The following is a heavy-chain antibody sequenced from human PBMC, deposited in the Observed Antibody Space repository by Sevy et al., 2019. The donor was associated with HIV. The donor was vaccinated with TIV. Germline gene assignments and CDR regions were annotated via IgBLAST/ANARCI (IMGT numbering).Heavy chain of an antibody. Sequence: GGSLRLSCAASGFTFSSYGMHWVRQAPGKGLEWVAVISYDGSNKYYADSVKGRLTSSRDNSKNQLYLQMNSLRAEDTAVYYCAKPRSDYGGNSESGVVDYFDYWGQGTLVTVSS. J-gene: IGHJ4*02. CDR1: GFTFSSYG. D-gene: IGHD4-17*01. CDR2: ISYDGSNK. V-gene: IGHV3-30*18. CDR3: AKPRSDYGGNSESGVVDYFDY.